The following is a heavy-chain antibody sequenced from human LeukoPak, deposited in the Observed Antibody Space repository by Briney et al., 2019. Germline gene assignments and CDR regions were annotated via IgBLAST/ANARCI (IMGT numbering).Heavy chain of an antibody. V-gene: IGHV4-39*07. J-gene: IGHJ4*02. CDR3: ARATAGTTLFEGIDY. D-gene: IGHD1-1*01. CDR2: INYSGST. Sequence: EPSETLSLTCTVSGGSISSSSYYWGWIRQPPGKGLEWIGSINYSGSTYYNPSLKSRVTISVDTSKNQFSLKLSSVTAADTAVYYCARATAGTTLFEGIDYWGQGTLVTVSS. CDR1: GGSISSSSYY.